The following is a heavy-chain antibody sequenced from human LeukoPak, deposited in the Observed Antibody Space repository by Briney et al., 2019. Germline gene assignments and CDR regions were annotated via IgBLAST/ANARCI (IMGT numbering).Heavy chain of an antibody. CDR1: GYTFTSYY. V-gene: IGHV1-46*01. D-gene: IGHD3-10*01. Sequence: ASVKVSCKASGYTFTSYYMHWVRQAPGQGLEWMGIINPSGGSTSYAHKFQGRVTMTRDMSTSTVYMELSSLRSEDTAVYYCARGYGSGWGLYWFDPWGQGTLVTVSS. CDR3: ARGYGSGWGLYWFDP. J-gene: IGHJ5*02. CDR2: INPSGGST.